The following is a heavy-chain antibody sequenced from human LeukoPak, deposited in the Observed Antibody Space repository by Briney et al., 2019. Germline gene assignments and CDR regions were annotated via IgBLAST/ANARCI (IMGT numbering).Heavy chain of an antibody. CDR2: ISSSSSYI. J-gene: IGHJ4*02. D-gene: IGHD1-26*01. CDR3: ARDLGGDYFDY. V-gene: IGHV3-21*01. CDR1: GFTFSSYS. Sequence: PGGSLRLSCAASGFTFSSYSMNWVRQALGKGXXXVSSISSSSSYIYYADSVRGRFTISRDNAKNSLYLQMNSLRAEDTAVYYCARDLGGDYFDYWGQGTLVTVSS.